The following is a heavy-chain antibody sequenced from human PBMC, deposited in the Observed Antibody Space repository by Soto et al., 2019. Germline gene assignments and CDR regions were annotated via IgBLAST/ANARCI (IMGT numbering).Heavy chain of an antibody. CDR2: IKYDGSDK. Sequence: EVQLVESGGGLVQPGGSLRLSCVASGFSINTSWMTWVRQAPGKGLEWVANIKYDGSDKNYADSVKGRFTISRDNAKNSLCVQMISLGADDSVVYYCVASGGYLIEKWGQGTLVTVSS. D-gene: IGHD2-21*01. CDR3: VASGGYLIEK. V-gene: IGHV3-7*01. CDR1: GFSINTSW. J-gene: IGHJ4*02.